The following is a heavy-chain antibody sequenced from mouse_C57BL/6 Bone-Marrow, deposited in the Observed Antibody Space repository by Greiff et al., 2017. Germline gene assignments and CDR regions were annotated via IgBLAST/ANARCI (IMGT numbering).Heavy chain of an antibody. V-gene: IGHV5-16*01. CDR2: INYDGSST. D-gene: IGHD5-1-1*01. CDR3: ARGRDTLDY. J-gene: IGHJ2*01. CDR1: GFTFSDYY. Sequence: EVNVVESEGGLVQPGSSMKLSCTASGFTFSDYYMAWVRQVPEKGLEWVANINYDGSSTYYLDSLKSRFIISRDNAKNILYLQMSSLKSEDTATYYCARGRDTLDYWGQGTTLTVSS.